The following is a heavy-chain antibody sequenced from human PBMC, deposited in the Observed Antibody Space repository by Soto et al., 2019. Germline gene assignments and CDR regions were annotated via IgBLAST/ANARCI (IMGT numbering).Heavy chain of an antibody. D-gene: IGHD3-10*01. V-gene: IGHV1-69*04. CDR1: GDTFNFYS. CDR3: ATSYGSGYRAFDY. CDR2: VNPIVSMS. Sequence: QVQLVQSGAEVKRPGSSVKVSCKASGDTFNFYSINWVRQAPGLGLGWMGRVNPIVSMSNYAQRFQGRVTMAADKSTSTAYMELSGLRYEDTAIYYCATSYGSGYRAFDYWGQGAMVTVSS. J-gene: IGHJ4*02.